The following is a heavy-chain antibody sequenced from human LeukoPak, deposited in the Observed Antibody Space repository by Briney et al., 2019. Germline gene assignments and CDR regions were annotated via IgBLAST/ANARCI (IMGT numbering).Heavy chain of an antibody. CDR3: ARGEGRTTELPFDY. CDR2: ISAYNGNT. D-gene: IGHD1-7*01. V-gene: IGHV1-18*01. Sequence: ASVTVSFKASGYTFTSYGISWVRQAPGQGMEWMGWISAYNGNTNYAQKLQGRVTMTTDTSTSTAYMELRSLRSDDTAVYYCARGEGRTTELPFDYWGQGTLVTVSS. J-gene: IGHJ4*02. CDR1: GYTFTSYG.